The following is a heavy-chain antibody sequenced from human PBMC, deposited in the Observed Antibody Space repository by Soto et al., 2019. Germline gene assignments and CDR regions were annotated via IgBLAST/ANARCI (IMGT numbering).Heavy chain of an antibody. J-gene: IGHJ6*02. D-gene: IGHD3-10*01. CDR1: GFTFSSYS. CDR2: ISSSSSTI. Sequence: GGSLRLSCAASGFTFSSYSMNWVRQAPGKGLEWVSYISSSSSTIYYADPVKGRFTISRDNAKNSLYLQMTSLRDEDTAVYYCARGLGGYYYGMDVWGQGTTVTVSS. V-gene: IGHV3-48*02. CDR3: ARGLGGYYYGMDV.